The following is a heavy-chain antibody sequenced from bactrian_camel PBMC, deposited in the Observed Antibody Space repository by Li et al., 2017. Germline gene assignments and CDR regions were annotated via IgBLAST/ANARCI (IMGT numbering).Heavy chain of an antibody. CDR2: IGPDGTT. J-gene: IGHJ4*01. V-gene: IGHV3S1*01. D-gene: IGHD6*01. Sequence: VQLVESGGGSVQSGGSLRLSCAASGSRYSAYCMGWFRQAPGKEREFVSSIGPDGTTAYADSVKGRFTMSQDGAKKTLYLQMNGLKPEDTAMYYCAKGAGGSWYPDYWGQGTQVTVS. CDR3: AKGAGGSWYPDY. CDR1: GSRYSAYC.